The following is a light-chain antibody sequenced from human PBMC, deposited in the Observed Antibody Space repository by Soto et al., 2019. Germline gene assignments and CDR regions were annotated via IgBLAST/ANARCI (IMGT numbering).Light chain of an antibody. CDR1: SSDVGRYDF. Sequence: QSVLTQPASVSGSPRQSLTISCTGTSSDVGRYDFVSWYQQHPGKVPKVMIYEVSKRPSGVSSRFSGSKSGNMAFLTIYGLQAEDEADYYCCSDAGSGIYVFGTGTKLTVL. V-gene: IGLV2-23*02. J-gene: IGLJ1*01. CDR2: EVS. CDR3: CSDAGSGIYV.